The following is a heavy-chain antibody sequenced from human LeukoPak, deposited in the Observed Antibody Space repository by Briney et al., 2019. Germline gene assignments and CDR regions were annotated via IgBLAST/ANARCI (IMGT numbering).Heavy chain of an antibody. CDR2: ISSSSSYI. D-gene: IGHD3-3*01. V-gene: IGHV3-21*01. J-gene: IGHJ4*02. CDR3: ARFSFGVAIRGYFDY. CDR1: GFTFSSYS. Sequence: GGSLRLSCAASGFTFSSYSMNWVRQAPGKGLEWVSSISSSSSYIYYADSVKGRFTISRDNAKNSLYLQMNSLRAEDTAVYYCARFSFGVAIRGYFDYWGQGTLVTVSS.